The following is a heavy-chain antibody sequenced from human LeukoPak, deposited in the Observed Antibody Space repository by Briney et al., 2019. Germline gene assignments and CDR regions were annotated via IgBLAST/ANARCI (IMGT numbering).Heavy chain of an antibody. J-gene: IGHJ4*02. CDR1: GVSVSDSN. Sequence: SETLSLTCSVSGVSVSDSNCVWIRQTPGKGLEWIGYIYTSGSANYNPSLKSRVTISGDTSKNQFSLKLDFVTAADTAVYYCAARRATDAAIDYWGQGTLVTVSS. D-gene: IGHD1-1*01. CDR3: AARRATDAAIDY. CDR2: IYTSGSA. V-gene: IGHV4-4*09.